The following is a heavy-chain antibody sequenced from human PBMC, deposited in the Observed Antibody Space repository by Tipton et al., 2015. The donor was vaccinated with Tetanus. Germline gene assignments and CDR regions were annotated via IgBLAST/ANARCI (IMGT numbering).Heavy chain of an antibody. V-gene: IGHV4-31*03. CDR1: GGSISSGGYY. J-gene: IGHJ6*02. Sequence: LSLTCTVSGGSISSGGYYWSWIRQHPGKGLEWIGDIYNSGSTYYNPSLKSRVTILVDTTKNQFSLKLKSVTAADTAVYYCARDFRERSGTYFSYYYTMDVWGQGTTVTVSS. D-gene: IGHD1-26*01. CDR2: IYNSGST. CDR3: ARDFRERSGTYFSYYYTMDV.